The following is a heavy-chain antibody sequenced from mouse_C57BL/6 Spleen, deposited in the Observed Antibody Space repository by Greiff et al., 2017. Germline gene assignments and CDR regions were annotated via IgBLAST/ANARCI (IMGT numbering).Heavy chain of an antibody. J-gene: IGHJ4*01. Sequence: QVQLQQPGAELVRPGTSVKLSCKASGYTFTSYWMHWVKQRPGQGLEWIGVIDPSDSYTNYNQKFKGKATLTVDTSSSTAYMQLSRLTSEDSAVYYCAREASNRDAMDYWGQGTSVTVSS. D-gene: IGHD4-1*01. CDR3: AREASNRDAMDY. CDR2: IDPSDSYT. V-gene: IGHV1-59*01. CDR1: GYTFTSYW.